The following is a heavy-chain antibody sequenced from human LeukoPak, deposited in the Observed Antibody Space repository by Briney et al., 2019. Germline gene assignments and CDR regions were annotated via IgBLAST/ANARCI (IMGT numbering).Heavy chain of an antibody. J-gene: IGHJ4*02. CDR3: ARRAGTGDRDCFDS. Sequence: PSETLSLTCTVSGGSISSNYWCWIRQPPGKGLEYIGYVSYRGSTNYNPSLKSRVTVSADTSKNQFSLRLSSVTAADTAIYYCARRAGTGDRDCFDSWGQGTLVTVSS. D-gene: IGHD3/OR15-3a*01. CDR1: GGSISSNY. CDR2: VSYRGST. V-gene: IGHV4-59*08.